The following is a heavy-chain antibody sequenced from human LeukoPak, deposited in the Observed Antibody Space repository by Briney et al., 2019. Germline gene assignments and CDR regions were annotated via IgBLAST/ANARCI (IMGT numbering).Heavy chain of an antibody. CDR3: ARGDNWGSSWYFDY. CDR1: GGSFSGYY. D-gene: IGHD7-27*01. CDR2: IYYSGST. Sequence: PSETLSLTCAVYGGSFSGYYWSWIRQPPGKGLEWIGYIYYSGSTNYNPSLKSRVTISVDTSKSQFSLKLSSVTAADTAVYYCARGDNWGSSWYFDYWGQGTLVTVSS. J-gene: IGHJ4*02. V-gene: IGHV4-59*01.